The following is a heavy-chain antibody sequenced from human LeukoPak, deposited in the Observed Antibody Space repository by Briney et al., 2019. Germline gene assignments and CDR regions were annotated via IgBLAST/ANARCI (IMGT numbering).Heavy chain of an antibody. J-gene: IGHJ4*02. CDR3: TRQVSRDIVVVPAAIDY. CDR1: GGSISSSSYY. Sequence: SETLSLTCTVSGGSISSSSYYWGWIRQPPGKGLEWIRSIYYSGSTYYNPSLKSRVTISVDTSKNQFSLKLSSVTAADTAVYYCTRQVSRDIVVVPAAIDYWGQGTLVTVSS. V-gene: IGHV4-39*01. D-gene: IGHD2-2*02. CDR2: IYYSGST.